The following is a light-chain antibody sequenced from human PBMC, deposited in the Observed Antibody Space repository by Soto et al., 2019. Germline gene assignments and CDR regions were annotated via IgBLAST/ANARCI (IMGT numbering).Light chain of an antibody. Sequence: DIQMTQSPSTLSASVGDRVTITCRASQSISSWLAWYQQKPGKAPKLLIYKASSLESGVPSRFSGSGSGTEFTLTISSLQPDDFATYYCQQYKSYCYTFGQGTKLEIK. CDR2: KAS. V-gene: IGKV1-5*03. J-gene: IGKJ2*01. CDR3: QQYKSYCYT. CDR1: QSISSW.